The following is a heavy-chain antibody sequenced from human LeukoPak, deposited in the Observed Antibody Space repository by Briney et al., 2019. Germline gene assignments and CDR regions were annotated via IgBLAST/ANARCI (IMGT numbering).Heavy chain of an antibody. J-gene: IGHJ3*02. D-gene: IGHD2-15*01. CDR3: ARPREAATTFRAFDI. V-gene: IGHV1-2*02. CDR1: GYTFTGYY. CDR2: LNPNSGGT. Sequence: SVKVSCMASGYTFTGYYMHSVRQAPGQGLAWMGWLNPNSGGTNYAQKFQGRLTMTRDTSISTAYMELSSLRSDDTAVYYCARPREAATTFRAFDIWGQGTMVTVSS.